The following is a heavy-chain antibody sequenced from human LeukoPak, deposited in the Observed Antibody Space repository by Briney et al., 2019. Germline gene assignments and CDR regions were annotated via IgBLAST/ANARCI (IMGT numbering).Heavy chain of an antibody. V-gene: IGHV4-59*05. CDR3: ARCITMVRGGQYYFDY. CDR2: IYYSGST. J-gene: IGHJ4*02. Sequence: SETLSLTCTVSGGSINSCYWSWIRQPAGKGLEWIGSIYYSGSTYYNPSLKSRVTISVDTSKNQFSLKLSSVTAADTAVYYCARCITMVRGGQYYFDYWGQGTLVTVSS. D-gene: IGHD3-10*01. CDR1: GGSINSCY.